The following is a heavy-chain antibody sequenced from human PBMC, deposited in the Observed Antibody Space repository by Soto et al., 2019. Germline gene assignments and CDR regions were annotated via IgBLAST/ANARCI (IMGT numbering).Heavy chain of an antibody. V-gene: IGHV1-69*13. J-gene: IGHJ4*02. CDR3: AGVAYLDFWTGYFPNEY. Sequence: GASVKVSCKASGYTFTGYYMHWVRQAPGQGLEWMGGIILTSGTANYAQRLQGRVTITADESATTIYMELSSLRSEDTAVYYCAGVAYLDFWTGYFPNEYWGQGTLVTVS. CDR1: GYTFTGYY. D-gene: IGHD3-3*01. CDR2: IILTSGTA.